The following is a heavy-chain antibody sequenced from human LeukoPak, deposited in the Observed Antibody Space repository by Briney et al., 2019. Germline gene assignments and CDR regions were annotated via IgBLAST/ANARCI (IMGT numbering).Heavy chain of an antibody. CDR1: GFTFSSSG. V-gene: IGHV3-30*03. Sequence: GGSLRLSCAASGFTFSSSGMHWVRQAPGKGREWGAVISYDESNKYYADSVKGRFTISRDNSKNTLYLQMNSLRAEDPGVYYCARGTDTKPFWSGYWVDVWGQGTTVTVSS. J-gene: IGHJ6*02. D-gene: IGHD3-3*01. CDR2: ISYDESNK. CDR3: ARGTDTKPFWSGYWVDV.